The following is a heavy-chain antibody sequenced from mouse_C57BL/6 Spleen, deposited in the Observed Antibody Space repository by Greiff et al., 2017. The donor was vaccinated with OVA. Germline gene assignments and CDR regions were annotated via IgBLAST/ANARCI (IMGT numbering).Heavy chain of an antibody. CDR3: ASPYYYGSSFFAY. V-gene: IGHV1-26*01. D-gene: IGHD1-1*01. CDR2: INPNNGGT. CDR1: GYTFTDYY. Sequence: EVQLQQSGPELVKPGASVKISCKASGYTFTDYYMNWVKQSHGKSLEWIGDINPNNGGTSYNQKFKGKATLTVDKSSSTAYMELRSLTSEDSAVYYCASPYYYGSSFFAYWGQGTLVTVSA. J-gene: IGHJ3*01.